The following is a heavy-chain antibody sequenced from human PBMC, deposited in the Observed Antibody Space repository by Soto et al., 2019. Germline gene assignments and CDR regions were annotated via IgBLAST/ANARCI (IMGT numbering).Heavy chain of an antibody. CDR2: TRNKVNSYIT. J-gene: IGHJ4*02. CDR3: ARLYCSDTSCYEKYFDY. Sequence: GGSLRLSCAASGFTFSDHFMDWVRQAPGKGLEWVGRTRNKVNSYITEYAASVKGRFTISRDASKNSLYLQMSNLRAEDAALYYCARLYCSDTSCYEKYFDYWGQGTLVTVSS. CDR1: GFTFSDHF. D-gene: IGHD2-2*01. V-gene: IGHV3-72*01.